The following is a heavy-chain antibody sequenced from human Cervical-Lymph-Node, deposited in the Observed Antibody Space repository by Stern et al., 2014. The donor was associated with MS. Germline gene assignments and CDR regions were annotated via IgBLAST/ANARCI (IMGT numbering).Heavy chain of an antibody. D-gene: IGHD2-2*01. V-gene: IGHV2-70*11. J-gene: IGHJ4*02. Sequence: ESGPALVKPTQTLTLTCTFSGFSLSSHGMCVSWIRRSPGKALEWLARIDWDDEKYYSTSLKTRLTISKDTSRNHVVLTVGNMDPVDSATYYCAHGSTSCYWADSWGQGTLVTVSS. CDR2: IDWDDEK. CDR1: GFSLSSHGMC. CDR3: AHGSTSCYWADS.